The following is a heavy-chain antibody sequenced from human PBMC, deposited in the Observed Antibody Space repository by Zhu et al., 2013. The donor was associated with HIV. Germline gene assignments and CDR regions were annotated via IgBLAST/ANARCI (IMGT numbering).Heavy chain of an antibody. CDR2: IYSGGNT. V-gene: IGHV3-53*01. J-gene: IGHJ4*02. CDR1: GLIVSNNY. CDR3: ARETAVAAAGD. Sequence: EVQLVESGGGLIQPGGSLRLSCAASGLIVSNNYMTWVRQAPGKGLEWVSLIYSGGNTYYADSVKGRFTISRDNSNNTLYLQMNSLRAEDTAVYYCARETAVAAAGDWGQGTLVTVSS. D-gene: IGHD6-13*01.